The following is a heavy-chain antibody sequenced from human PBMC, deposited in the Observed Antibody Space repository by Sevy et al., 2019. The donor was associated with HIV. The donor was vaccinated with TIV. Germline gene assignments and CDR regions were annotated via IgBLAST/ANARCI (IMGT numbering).Heavy chain of an antibody. V-gene: IGHV3-23*01. CDR3: AREGCTKPHDY. CDR2: LSFGCGEI. CDR1: GFTFSKHS. Sequence: GGCLRLSCAASGFTFSKHSMSWVRQPPGKGLEWVSTLSFGCGEINYADSVKGRFTISRDNSKSSVYLQMNNLRPEDTAVYYCAREGCTKPHDYWGQGTLVTVSS. D-gene: IGHD2-8*01. J-gene: IGHJ4*02.